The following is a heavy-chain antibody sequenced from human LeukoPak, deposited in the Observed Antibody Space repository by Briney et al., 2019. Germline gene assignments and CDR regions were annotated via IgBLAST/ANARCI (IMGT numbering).Heavy chain of an antibody. D-gene: IGHD1-26*01. CDR3: ARVGGGSFLGAFDY. CDR2: ISAYNGNT. V-gene: IGHV1-18*04. CDR1: GYTFTGYY. J-gene: IGHJ4*02. Sequence: ASVKVSCKASGYTFTGYYMHWVRQAPGQGLEWMGWISAYNGNTNYAQKLQGRVTMTTDTSTSTAYMELRSLRSDDTAVYYCARVGGGSFLGAFDYWGQGTLVTVSS.